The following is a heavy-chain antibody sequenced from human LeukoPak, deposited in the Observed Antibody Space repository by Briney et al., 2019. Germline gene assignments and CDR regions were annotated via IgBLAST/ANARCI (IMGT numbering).Heavy chain of an antibody. CDR3: ARDRVGYCSGGSCYPNWFDP. CDR2: MNPKRGDT. CDR1: GYTFTGYY. V-gene: IGHV1-2*02. Sequence: AAVKVSCKASGYTFTGYYMHWVRQAPGQGLEWMGWMNPKRGDTNYAQGFRGRVTMTRDTSISTAYMELSRLRSDDTAVYYCARDRVGYCSGGSCYPNWFDPWGQGTLVTVSS. D-gene: IGHD2-15*01. J-gene: IGHJ5*02.